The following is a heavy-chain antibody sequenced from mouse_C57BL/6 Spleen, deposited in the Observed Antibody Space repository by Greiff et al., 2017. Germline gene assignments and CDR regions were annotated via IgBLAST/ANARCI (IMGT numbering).Heavy chain of an antibody. D-gene: IGHD2-4*01. CDR3: ARGHYDYDVWAMDY. CDR2: IYPSDSET. J-gene: IGHJ4*01. CDR1: GYTFTSYW. Sequence: QVQLKESGAELVRPGSSVKLSCKASGYTFTSYWMDWVKQRPGQGLEWIGNIYPSDSETHYNQKFKDKATLTVDKSSSTAYMQLSSLTSEDSAVYYCARGHYDYDVWAMDYWGQGTSVTVSS. V-gene: IGHV1-61*01.